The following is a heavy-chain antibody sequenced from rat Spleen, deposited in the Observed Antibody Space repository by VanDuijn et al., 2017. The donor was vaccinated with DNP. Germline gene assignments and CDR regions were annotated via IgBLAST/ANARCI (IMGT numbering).Heavy chain of an antibody. J-gene: IGHJ2*01. D-gene: IGHD1-12*02. CDR3: ARSDYSDDGFYYGYFDY. CDR1: GFSLTSNT. V-gene: IGHV2-6*01. CDR2: VSGGGIT. Sequence: QVQLMESGPGLVHSSQTLSLTCSVSGFSLTSNTVAWVRQPPGKGLEWIAAVSGGGITYYNSALRSRLSINRDTSKSQVFLRLNSLQTEDTAMYFCARSDYSDDGFYYGYFDYWGQGVMVTVSS.